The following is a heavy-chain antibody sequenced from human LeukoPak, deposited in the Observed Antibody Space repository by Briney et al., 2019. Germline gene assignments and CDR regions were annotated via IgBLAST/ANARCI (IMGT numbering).Heavy chain of an antibody. CDR2: ITTSSTYT. CDR3: ARDPYSGTYGNTYYYYMDV. V-gene: IGHV3-21*01. J-gene: IGHJ6*03. D-gene: IGHD1-26*01. CDR1: GFSFSSYN. Sequence: GSLRLSCEASGFSFSSYNMDWVRQTPAKGLEWISSITTSSTYTFYADSVKGRFTISRDNARNSLYLQMNSLRVEDTAVYYCARDPYSGTYGNTYYYYMDVWGKGTTVTISS.